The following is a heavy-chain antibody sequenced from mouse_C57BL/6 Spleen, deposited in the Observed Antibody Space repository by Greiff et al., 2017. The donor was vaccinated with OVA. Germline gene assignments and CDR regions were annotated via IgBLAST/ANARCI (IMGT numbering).Heavy chain of an antibody. Sequence: EVQLVESGGGLVKPGGSLKLSCAASGFTFSSSTMSWVRQTPEKRLEWVATISGGGGNTYYPASVKGRFTISRDNAKNTLYLQMSSLRSEDTALYYCARHGYYDAFDYWGQGTTLTVSS. V-gene: IGHV5-9*01. CDR2: ISGGGGNT. CDR1: GFTFSSST. J-gene: IGHJ2*01. CDR3: ARHGYYDAFDY. D-gene: IGHD2-4*01.